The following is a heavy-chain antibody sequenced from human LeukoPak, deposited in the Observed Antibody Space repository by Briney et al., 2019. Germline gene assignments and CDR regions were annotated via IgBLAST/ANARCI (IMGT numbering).Heavy chain of an antibody. D-gene: IGHD3-16*01. Sequence: PSETLSLTCTVSGGAISGYVWSWIRQPPGKGLEWIGYINYSGATNYNFSLKSRVTISVDRSKNQFSLILSSVTAAATAVYYCARGLDYEISLSDAFDIWGQGTMVTVSS. CDR2: INYSGAT. V-gene: IGHV4-59*01. CDR3: ARGLDYEISLSDAFDI. J-gene: IGHJ3*02. CDR1: GGAISGYV.